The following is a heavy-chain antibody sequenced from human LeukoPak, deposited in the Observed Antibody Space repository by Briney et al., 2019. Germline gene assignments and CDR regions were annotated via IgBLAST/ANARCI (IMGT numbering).Heavy chain of an antibody. CDR3: AKDGYYDYVWGILDY. CDR2: ISGSGGST. Sequence: GGSLRLSCAASGFTFSSYAMSWVRQAPGKGLEWVSAISGSGGSTYYADSVKGRFTISRDNSKNTLYLQMNSLRAEDTAVYYCAKDGYYDYVWGILDYWGQGTLVTVSS. J-gene: IGHJ4*02. D-gene: IGHD3-16*01. V-gene: IGHV3-23*01. CDR1: GFTFSSYA.